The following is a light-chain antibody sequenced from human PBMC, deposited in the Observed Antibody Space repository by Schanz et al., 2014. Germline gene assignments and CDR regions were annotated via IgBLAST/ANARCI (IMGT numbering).Light chain of an antibody. J-gene: IGLJ3*02. CDR1: SSDVGGYNY. CDR3: SSYADNNKEL. V-gene: IGLV2-8*01. Sequence: QSALTQPASVSGSPGQSITISCTGTSSDVGGYNYVSWYQQHPGKAPKLMIYAVNKRPSGVPDRFSGSKSGNTASLTVSGLQAEDEADYHCSSYADNNKELFGGGTKLTVL. CDR2: AVN.